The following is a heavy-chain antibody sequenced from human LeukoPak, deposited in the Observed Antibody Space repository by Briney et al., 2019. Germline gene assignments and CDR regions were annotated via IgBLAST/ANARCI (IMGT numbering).Heavy chain of an antibody. V-gene: IGHV3-73*01. D-gene: IGHD3-22*01. CDR2: IRSKANNYAT. CDR1: GFTFSVST. Sequence: GGSLRLSCAASGFTFSVSTMQWVRQASGKGLEWVGRIRSKANNYATAYAASVKGRFTISRDDSKNTAYLQMNSLKTEDTAVYYCTRLEPRSYYDTRGHYYSYYYMDVWGKGTTVTVSS. J-gene: IGHJ6*03. CDR3: TRLEPRSYYDTRGHYYSYYYMDV.